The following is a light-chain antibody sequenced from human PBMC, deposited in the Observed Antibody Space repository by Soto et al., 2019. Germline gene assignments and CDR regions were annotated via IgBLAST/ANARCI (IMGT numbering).Light chain of an antibody. CDR3: QHYNNWPIT. J-gene: IGKJ5*01. V-gene: IGKV3-15*01. Sequence: EIVMTQSPASLSVSPRESVTLSCRASQSVASNLAWYQQKPGQAPRLLIYGTSTRATGVPARFSGSGSGTDFTLTISSLQAADFAVYHCQHYNNWPITFGQGTRLEIK. CDR1: QSVASN. CDR2: GTS.